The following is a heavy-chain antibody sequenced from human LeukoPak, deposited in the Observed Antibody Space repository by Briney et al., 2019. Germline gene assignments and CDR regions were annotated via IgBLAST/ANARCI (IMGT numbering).Heavy chain of an antibody. V-gene: IGHV3-23*01. Sequence: GGSLRLSCAASGFTFSDYALSWVRQTPGKGLEWVSTIIASGTSTFHAASVRGRLTISRDTSNSTLFLHMNSLRAEDSALYYCTKHPGPYGGNPFDSWGQGTLVTVSS. CDR3: TKHPGPYGGNPFDS. CDR2: IIASGTST. CDR1: GFTFSDYA. J-gene: IGHJ4*02. D-gene: IGHD4-23*01.